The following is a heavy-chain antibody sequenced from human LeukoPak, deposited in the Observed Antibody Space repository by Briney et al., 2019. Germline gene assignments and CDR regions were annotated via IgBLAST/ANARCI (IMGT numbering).Heavy chain of an antibody. D-gene: IGHD6-13*01. Sequence: GGSLRLSCAASGFTFSSYAMSWVRQAPGKGLEWVSAISGSGGSTYYADSVKGRFTISRDNSKNTLYLQMNSLRAEDTAVYYCAHPPQQLVQRYHYYGMDVWGQGTTVTVSS. J-gene: IGHJ6*02. CDR1: GFTFSSYA. CDR2: ISGSGGST. V-gene: IGHV3-23*01. CDR3: AHPPQQLVQRYHYYGMDV.